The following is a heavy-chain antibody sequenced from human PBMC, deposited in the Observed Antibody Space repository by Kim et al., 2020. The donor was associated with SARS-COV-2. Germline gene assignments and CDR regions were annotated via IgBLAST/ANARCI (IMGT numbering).Heavy chain of an antibody. J-gene: IGHJ6*02. Sequence: GGSLRLSCAASGFTFSSYGMHWVRQAPGKGLEWVAVISYDGSNKYYADSVKGRFTISRDNSKNTLYLQMNSLRAEDTAVYYCAKNTYYDFRSGYYTGYYYGMDVWGQGTTVTVSS. CDR1: GFTFSSYG. CDR2: ISYDGSNK. CDR3: AKNTYYDFRSGYYTGYYYGMDV. V-gene: IGHV3-30*18. D-gene: IGHD3-3*01.